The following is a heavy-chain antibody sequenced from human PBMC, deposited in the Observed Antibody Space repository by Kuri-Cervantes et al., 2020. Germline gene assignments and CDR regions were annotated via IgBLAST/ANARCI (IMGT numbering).Heavy chain of an antibody. CDR3: ASLFGELLYGWFDP. Sequence: ASVKVSCKASGYTFTSYGISWVRQAPGQGLEWMGWISAYNGNTNYAQKLQGRVTMTTDTSTSTAYMDLRSLRSDDTAVYYCASLFGELLYGWFDPWGQGTLVTVSS. CDR1: GYTFTSYG. V-gene: IGHV1-18*01. CDR2: ISAYNGNT. J-gene: IGHJ5*02. D-gene: IGHD3-10*02.